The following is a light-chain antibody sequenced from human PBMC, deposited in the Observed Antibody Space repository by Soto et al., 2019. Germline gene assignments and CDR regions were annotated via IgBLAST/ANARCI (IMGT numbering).Light chain of an antibody. CDR3: QQYDNLPLI. Sequence: IKMTQSPSSRSASLADIVTFTCQSTKDIRKYLNCYQKKPGKAPNLLIYDASSLETGVPSRFSGSGSGTDSILTSSSLQPEDFATYYCQQYDNLPLIFGHGTRLEIK. CDR1: KDIRKY. J-gene: IGKJ5*01. CDR2: DAS. V-gene: IGKV1-33*01.